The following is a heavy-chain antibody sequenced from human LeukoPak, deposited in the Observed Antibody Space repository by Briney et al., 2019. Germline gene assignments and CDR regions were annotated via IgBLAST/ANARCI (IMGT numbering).Heavy chain of an antibody. V-gene: IGHV4-4*07. D-gene: IGHD6-19*01. CDR2: IYASGSI. CDR1: GGSICSYY. J-gene: IGHJ6*03. Sequence: SETLSLTCSVSGGSICSYYWTWIPQPAGKGLEWFGRIYASGSINYNPSLKSRLTMSVDTSKNQFSLKLTSVTAADTAVYYCARGTVAANYYYYYYMDVWGKGTTVTVSS. CDR3: ARGTVAANYYYYYYMDV.